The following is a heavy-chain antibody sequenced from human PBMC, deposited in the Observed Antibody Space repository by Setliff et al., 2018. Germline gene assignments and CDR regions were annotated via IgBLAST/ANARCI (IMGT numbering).Heavy chain of an antibody. D-gene: IGHD3-3*01. Sequence: PSETLSLTCAVSGFSISSGYYWGWIRQPPGKGLEWIVNIHHSGKAYYNPSLKSRVTISVDTSKSQFFLKLNSVTAADTAVYYCARMSGFLYMDVWGKGTPVTVSS. CDR3: ARMSGFLYMDV. CDR2: IHHSGKA. J-gene: IGHJ6*03. V-gene: IGHV4-38-2*01. CDR1: GFSISSGYY.